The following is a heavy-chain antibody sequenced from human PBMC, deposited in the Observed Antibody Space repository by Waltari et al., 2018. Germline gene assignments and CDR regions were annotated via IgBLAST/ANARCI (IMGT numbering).Heavy chain of an antibody. Sequence: EVQLVESGGGLVQRGGSLRLYCAASGFTFSTSEMNWVRQAPGKGLEWVSYISTSGGTIYYADSVKGRFTISRDNAKNSLDLQMNSLRAEDTAVYYCARGDYYDSSGSYYFDYWGQGTLVTVSS. CDR1: GFTFSTSE. CDR3: ARGDYYDSSGSYYFDY. CDR2: ISTSGGTI. V-gene: IGHV3-48*03. J-gene: IGHJ4*02. D-gene: IGHD3-22*01.